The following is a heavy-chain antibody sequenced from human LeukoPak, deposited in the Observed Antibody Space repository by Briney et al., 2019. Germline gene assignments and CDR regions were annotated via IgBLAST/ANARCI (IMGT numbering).Heavy chain of an antibody. J-gene: IGHJ4*02. CDR1: GGSFSGYY. CDR3: ARHANFGVV. Sequence: SETLSLTCAVYGGSFSGYYWSWIRQPPGKGLEWIGEINHSGSTNYNPSLKSRVTISVDTSKSQFSLKLSSVTAADTAVYYCARHANFGVVWGQGTLVTVSS. CDR2: INHSGST. V-gene: IGHV4-34*01. D-gene: IGHD3-3*01.